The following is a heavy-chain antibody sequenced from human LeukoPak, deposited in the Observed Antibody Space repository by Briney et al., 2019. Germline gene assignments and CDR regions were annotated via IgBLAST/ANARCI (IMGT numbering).Heavy chain of an antibody. CDR1: GRSISSSNHY. Sequence: PSETLSLTCTLSGRSISSSNHYWGWIRQPPGKGLEWIGTIYYSGSTYYNPSLKSRVTISVDTSKNQFSLKLSSVTAADTAVYYCAGLGRYCTGGSCYFGYWGQGTLVTVSS. D-gene: IGHD2-15*01. V-gene: IGHV4-39*01. CDR2: IYYSGST. CDR3: AGLGRYCTGGSCYFGY. J-gene: IGHJ4*02.